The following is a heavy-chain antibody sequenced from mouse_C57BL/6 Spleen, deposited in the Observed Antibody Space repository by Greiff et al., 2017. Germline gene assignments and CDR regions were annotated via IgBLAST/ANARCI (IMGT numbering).Heavy chain of an antibody. Sequence: EVKLMESGGGLVKPGGSLKLSCAASGFTFSDYGLHWVRQAPEKGLEWVAYISSGSSTIYYADTVKGRFTISRDNAKKTLYLQMTSLRSEDTAMYYCARHGRLFDYWGQGTTLTVSS. CDR1: GFTFSDYG. J-gene: IGHJ2*01. V-gene: IGHV5-17*01. D-gene: IGHD1-2*01. CDR2: ISSGSSTI. CDR3: ARHGRLFDY.